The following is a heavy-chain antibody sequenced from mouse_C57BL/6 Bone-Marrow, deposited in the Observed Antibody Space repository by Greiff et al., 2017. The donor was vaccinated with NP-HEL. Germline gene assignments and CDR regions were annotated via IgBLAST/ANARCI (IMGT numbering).Heavy chain of an antibody. CDR1: GFTFSSYA. CDR3: ARGKGEMDY. Sequence: DVHLVESGGGLVKPGGSLKLSCAASGFTFSSYAMSWVRQTPEKRLEWVATISDGGSYTYYPDNVKGRFTISRDNAKNNLYLQMSHLKSEDTAMYYCARGKGEMDYWGQGTSVTVSS. J-gene: IGHJ4*01. V-gene: IGHV5-4*01. CDR2: ISDGGSYT.